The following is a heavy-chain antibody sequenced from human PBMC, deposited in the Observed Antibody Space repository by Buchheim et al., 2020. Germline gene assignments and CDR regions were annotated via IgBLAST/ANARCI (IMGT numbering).Heavy chain of an antibody. V-gene: IGHV3-23*01. J-gene: IGHJ4*02. CDR1: GFTFNNYA. CDR3: AKDWDDHGDPGFPHY. Sequence: EVQVLESGGGLVQPGGSLRLSCAASGFTFNNYAMNWVRQAPGEGLEWVSAITGSGAATYYADSVRGRFTISRDNSKDTLYLQMDSLRGEDTAVYYCAKDWDDHGDPGFPHYWGRGT. CDR2: ITGSGAAT. D-gene: IGHD4-17*01.